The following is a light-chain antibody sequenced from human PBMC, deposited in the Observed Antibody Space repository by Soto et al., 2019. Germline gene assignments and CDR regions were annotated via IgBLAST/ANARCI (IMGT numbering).Light chain of an antibody. CDR3: QQYHNWPSWT. CDR1: QSVSSN. CDR2: DAS. V-gene: IGKV3-15*01. J-gene: IGKJ1*01. Sequence: EIVMTQSPATLSVSPGERATLSCRASQSVSSNLAWYQQKPGRTPRLLIYDASTRAAGVPARFSGSGSGTEFTLTISSLQSEDFAVYHCQQYHNWPSWTFGQGTKVDIK.